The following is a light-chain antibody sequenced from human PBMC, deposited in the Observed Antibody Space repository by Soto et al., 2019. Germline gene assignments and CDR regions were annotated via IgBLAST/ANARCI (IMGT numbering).Light chain of an antibody. CDR3: QQYYSTPRWT. CDR2: WAS. Sequence: DIVMTQSPDSLAVSLGERATINCKSSQSVLYSSNNKNYLAWYQQKPGQPPKLLIYWASTRVSGVPDRFSGSGSGTEFTLTISSLQAEDVAVYYCQQYYSTPRWTFGQGTKVEIK. CDR1: QSVLYSSNNKNY. V-gene: IGKV4-1*01. J-gene: IGKJ1*01.